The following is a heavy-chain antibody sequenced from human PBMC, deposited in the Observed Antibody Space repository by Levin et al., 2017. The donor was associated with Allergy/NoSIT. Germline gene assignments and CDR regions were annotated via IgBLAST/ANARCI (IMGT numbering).Heavy chain of an antibody. V-gene: IGHV3-7*01. CDR1: GFTFSRYW. Sequence: GGSLRLSCAASGFTFSRYWMSWVRQAPGKGLEWVANIKQDGSEKSYVDSVKGRFTISRDNAKNSLFLQMNSLRAEDTAVYYCAREKWEIQTYYYGLDVWGQGTTVTVSS. D-gene: IGHD1-26*01. CDR2: IKQDGSEK. J-gene: IGHJ6*02. CDR3: AREKWEIQTYYYGLDV.